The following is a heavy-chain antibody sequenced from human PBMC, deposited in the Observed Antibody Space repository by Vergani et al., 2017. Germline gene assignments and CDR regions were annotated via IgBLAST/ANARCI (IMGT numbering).Heavy chain of an antibody. V-gene: IGHV3-23*01. CDR2: IKNTGDST. CDR1: GFTFSSHA. CDR3: AKGVYCSSTSCYEGRGYYYGMGV. D-gene: IGHD2-2*01. Sequence: EVQLLQSEGAVVQPGGSLRLSCVASGFTFSSHAMSWVRQGHGQGLEWVSSIKNTGDSTHYAESLKGRFTISRDNSKNTLYLQMNSLRADDTAVYYCAKGVYCSSTSCYEGRGYYYGMGVWGQGTTVTFSS. J-gene: IGHJ6*02.